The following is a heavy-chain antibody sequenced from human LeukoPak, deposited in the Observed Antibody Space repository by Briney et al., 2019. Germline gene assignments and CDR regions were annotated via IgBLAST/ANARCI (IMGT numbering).Heavy chain of an antibody. CDR2: INPNSGET. CDR1: GYTFTRYY. V-gene: IGHV1-2*02. J-gene: IGHJ4*02. Sequence: SVPVSCKASGYTFTRYYIHWMRQAPGQGLEWLGWINPNSGETNYAPLFQGMVTMTRNTSLSTAYRELSRLRCDDTPVYYCAEGVWVTTMDNWGQGTLVTVSS. D-gene: IGHD2-21*02. CDR3: AEGVWVTTMDN.